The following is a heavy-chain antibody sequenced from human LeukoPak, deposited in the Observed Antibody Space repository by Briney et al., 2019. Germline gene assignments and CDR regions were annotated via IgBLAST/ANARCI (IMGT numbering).Heavy chain of an antibody. CDR3: ARHTSGYDFYYGMDV. D-gene: IGHD5-12*01. Sequence: PSETLSLTCTVSGGSISSSSYYWGWIRQPPGKGLEWIGSIYYSGSTNYNPSLKSRVSISVDTSKNQFSLKLSSVTAADTAVYYCARHTSGYDFYYGMDVWGHGTTVTVSS. CDR2: IYYSGST. J-gene: IGHJ6*02. CDR1: GGSISSSSYY. V-gene: IGHV4-39*01.